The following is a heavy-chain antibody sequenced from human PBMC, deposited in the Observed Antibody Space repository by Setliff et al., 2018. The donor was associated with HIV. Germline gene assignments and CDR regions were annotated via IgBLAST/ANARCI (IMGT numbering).Heavy chain of an antibody. Sequence: SVKVSCKASGDTFNSHAISWVRQAPGQGLEWMGGIIPIFGTPNYARKFKGRLTITADESTSTVYMELSSLRSEDTAVYYCARDAGYIGTSWNYWGQGTLVTVSS. CDR1: GDTFNSHA. CDR2: IIPIFGTP. J-gene: IGHJ4*02. V-gene: IGHV1-69*13. D-gene: IGHD5-12*01. CDR3: ARDAGYIGTSWNY.